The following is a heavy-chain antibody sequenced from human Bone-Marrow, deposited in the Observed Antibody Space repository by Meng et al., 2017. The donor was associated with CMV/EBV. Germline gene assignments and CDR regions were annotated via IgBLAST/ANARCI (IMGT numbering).Heavy chain of an antibody. CDR2: IYWDDDK. J-gene: IGHJ2*01. V-gene: IGHV2-5*02. CDR3: AHRGGGNGGWYFDL. CDR1: GFSLSTSGVG. Sequence: QIPFKESGPTLLKPTQSLTLACTFSGFSLSTSGVGVGWIRQPPGKALEWLALIYWDDDKRYSPSLKSRLTITKDTSKNQVVLTMTNMDPVDTATYYCAHRGGGNGGWYFDLWGRGTLVTVSS. D-gene: IGHD4-23*01.